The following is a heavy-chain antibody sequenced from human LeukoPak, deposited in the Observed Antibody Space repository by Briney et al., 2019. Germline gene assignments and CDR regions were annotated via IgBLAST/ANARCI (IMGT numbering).Heavy chain of an antibody. D-gene: IGHD6-13*01. J-gene: IGHJ4*02. Sequence: GGSLKLSCAASGFTFSSYAMSWVRQAPGKGLEWVSAIGGSGGTTYYADSVKGRFTISRDNSKSTLYLQMNSLRAEDTAVYYCAKELHQLELDCYFDYWGQGTLVTVSS. CDR3: AKELHQLELDCYFDY. CDR1: GFTFSSYA. CDR2: IGGSGGTT. V-gene: IGHV3-23*01.